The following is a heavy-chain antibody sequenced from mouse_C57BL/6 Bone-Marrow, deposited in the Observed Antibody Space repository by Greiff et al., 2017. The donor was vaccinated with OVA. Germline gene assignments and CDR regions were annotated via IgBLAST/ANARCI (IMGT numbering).Heavy chain of an antibody. CDR2: SRHKANDYTT. D-gene: IGHD1-1*01. Sequence: EVQLVESGGGLVQSGRSLRLSCATSGFTFSDFYMEWVRQAPGKGLEWIAASRHKANDYTTEYSASVKGRFIASRDTSQSILYLQMKALRAEDTDIYYCARDGLPGGRDYWGQGTSVTVSS. J-gene: IGHJ4*01. CDR1: GFTFSDFY. CDR3: ARDGLPGGRDY. V-gene: IGHV7-1*01.